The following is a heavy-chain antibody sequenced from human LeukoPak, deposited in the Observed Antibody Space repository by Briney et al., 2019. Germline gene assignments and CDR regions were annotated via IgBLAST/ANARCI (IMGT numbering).Heavy chain of an antibody. Sequence: PSETLSLTCAVYGGSFSGYYWSWIRQPPGKGLEWIGGINHSGSTNYNPSLKSRVTISVDTSKNQFSLKLSSVTAADTAVYYCARVGSTYYYYYYGMDVWGQGTTVTVSS. J-gene: IGHJ6*02. CDR1: GGSFSGYY. CDR2: INHSGST. V-gene: IGHV4-34*01. CDR3: ARVGSTYYYYYYGMDV. D-gene: IGHD2-2*01.